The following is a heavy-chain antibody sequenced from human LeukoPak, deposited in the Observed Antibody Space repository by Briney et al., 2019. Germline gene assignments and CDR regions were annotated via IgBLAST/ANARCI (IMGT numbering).Heavy chain of an antibody. D-gene: IGHD3-10*01. V-gene: IGHV3-33*01. CDR3: ARSGSTYYYGMDV. CDR2: IWYDGTDK. CDR1: GFTFSSYG. J-gene: IGHJ6*02. Sequence: GRSLRLTCAASGFTFSSYGMHWVRHGPGKGLEGVTFIWYDGTDKNYADSVKGRFTISRDNSKNTLYLQMNSLRAEDTAVYYCARSGSTYYYGMDVWGQGTTVTVSS.